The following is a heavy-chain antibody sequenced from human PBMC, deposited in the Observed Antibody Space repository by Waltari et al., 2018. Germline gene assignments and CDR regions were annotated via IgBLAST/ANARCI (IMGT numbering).Heavy chain of an antibody. CDR2: IRSKPNNYAT. J-gene: IGHJ4*02. V-gene: IGHV3-73*01. Sequence: EVQVVESGGGLVQPGGSLNLSCATSGFTFSGPTIHWVRQTSGKGLEWVGRIRSKPNNYATRYTASVEGRFTISRDDSENTAYLQMNSLMTEDTAVYYCTGGAVTGTDFWGQGTLVTVSS. CDR1: GFTFSGPT. D-gene: IGHD6-13*01. CDR3: TGGAVTGTDF.